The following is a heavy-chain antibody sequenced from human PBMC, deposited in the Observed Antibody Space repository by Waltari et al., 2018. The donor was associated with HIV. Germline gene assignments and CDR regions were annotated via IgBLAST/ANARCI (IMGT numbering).Heavy chain of an antibody. J-gene: IGHJ6*02. Sequence: EVQLVESGGGLVQPGGSLRLSCAASGSTSSRYWMHWVRQAPGKGLVWVSRINSDGSSTSYADSVKGRFTISRDNAKNTLYLQMNSLRAEDTAVYYCASGYSSSWRSDYYYYGMDVWGQGTTVTVSS. V-gene: IGHV3-74*01. CDR2: INSDGSST. CDR1: GSTSSRYW. D-gene: IGHD6-13*01. CDR3: ASGYSSSWRSDYYYYGMDV.